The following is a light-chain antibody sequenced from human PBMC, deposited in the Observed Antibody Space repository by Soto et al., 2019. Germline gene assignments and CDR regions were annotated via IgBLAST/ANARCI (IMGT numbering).Light chain of an antibody. CDR1: SSDVGGYNY. CDR2: DVS. CDR3: SSYTSSSTLNVV. Sequence: QSALTQPASVSGSPGQSITISCTGTSSDVGGYNYVSWYQQHPGKAPKLMIYDVSNRPSGVSNRFSGSKSGNTASLTISGLQAEDEADYYCSSYTSSSTLNVVFGGGTMLTVL. V-gene: IGLV2-14*01. J-gene: IGLJ2*01.